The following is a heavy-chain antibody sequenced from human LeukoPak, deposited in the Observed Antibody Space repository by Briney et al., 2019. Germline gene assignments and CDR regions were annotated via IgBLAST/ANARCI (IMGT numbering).Heavy chain of an antibody. Sequence: GGSLRLSCAASGFTFDDYAMHWVRQAPGKGLEWVSGISWNSGSIGYADSVKGRFTISRDNAKNSLYLQMNSLRAEDTAVYYCAVGAIAAAGTSFDYWGQGTLVTVSS. CDR2: ISWNSGSI. D-gene: IGHD6-13*01. J-gene: IGHJ4*02. CDR1: GFTFDDYA. CDR3: AVGAIAAAGTSFDY. V-gene: IGHV3-9*01.